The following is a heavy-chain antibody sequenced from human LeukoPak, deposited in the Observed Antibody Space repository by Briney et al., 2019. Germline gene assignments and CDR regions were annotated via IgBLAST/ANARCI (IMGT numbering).Heavy chain of an antibody. Sequence: GRALRLSCAASGFTFSSYAMHWVRQAPGKGLEWGAVISYDGSNKYYADSVKGRFIISRDNSKNTLYLQMNSLRTEDTAVYYCASSKGYSGYDWLSYFDYWGQGTLVTVSS. J-gene: IGHJ4*02. CDR1: GFTFSSYA. CDR2: ISYDGSNK. V-gene: IGHV3-30*03. D-gene: IGHD5-12*01. CDR3: ASSKGYSGYDWLSYFDY.